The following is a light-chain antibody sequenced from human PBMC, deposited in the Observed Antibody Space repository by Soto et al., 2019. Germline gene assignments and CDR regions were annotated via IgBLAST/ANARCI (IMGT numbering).Light chain of an antibody. CDR2: GAS. V-gene: IGKV3-20*01. CDR3: HQYGTSPWT. CDR1: QSVSSSR. Sequence: EIVLTQSPGTLSLSPGERATVSCRASQSVSSSRLAWYQHKPGQPPRLLIYGASTRAAGIPDRFSGSGSGTDFTLNISRLEPEEFAVFYCHQYGTSPWTLGQGPKVEVK. J-gene: IGKJ1*01.